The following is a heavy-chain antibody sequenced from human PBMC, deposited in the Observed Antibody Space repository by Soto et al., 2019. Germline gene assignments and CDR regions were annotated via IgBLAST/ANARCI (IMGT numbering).Heavy chain of an antibody. J-gene: IGHJ5*02. CDR1: GFTFSNHY. CDR2: ARNKANSYTT. D-gene: IGHD6-19*01. CDR3: ARVRAGSVGWFDP. V-gene: IGHV3-72*01. Sequence: PGGSLRLSCAAYGFTFSNHYIDWVRQAPGKGLEWVGRARNKANSYTTEYAASVKGRFTISRDDSKNSAYLQMNSLKTEDTAVYYCARVRAGSVGWFDPWGQGTLVTVSS.